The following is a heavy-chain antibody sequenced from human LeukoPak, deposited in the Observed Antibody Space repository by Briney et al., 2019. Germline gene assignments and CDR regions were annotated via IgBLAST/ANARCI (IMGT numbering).Heavy chain of an antibody. CDR3: ARVSCSSTSCYESGGHYYYGMDV. CDR1: GSSISSGGYY. Sequence: PSQTLSLTCTVSGSSISSGGYYWSWIRQHPGKGLEWIGYVYYSGSTYYNPSLKSRVTISVDTSKNQFSLKLSSVTAADTAVYYCARVSCSSTSCYESGGHYYYGMDVWGQGTTVTVSS. V-gene: IGHV4-31*03. CDR2: VYYSGST. D-gene: IGHD2-2*01. J-gene: IGHJ6*02.